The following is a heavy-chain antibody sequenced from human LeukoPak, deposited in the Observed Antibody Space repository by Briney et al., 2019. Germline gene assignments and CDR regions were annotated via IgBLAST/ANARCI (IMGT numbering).Heavy chain of an antibody. CDR1: GYTFTGYY. V-gene: IGHV1-2*02. D-gene: IGHD6-6*01. CDR3: ARDPYSSSSDGYFDY. CDR2: INPNSGGT. J-gene: IGHJ4*02. Sequence: ASVKVSCKASGYTFTGYYMHWVRQAPGQGLEWMGWINPNSGGTNYAQKFQGRVTMTRDTSISTAYMELSRLRSDDTAVYYCARDPYSSSSDGYFDYWGQGTLVTVSS.